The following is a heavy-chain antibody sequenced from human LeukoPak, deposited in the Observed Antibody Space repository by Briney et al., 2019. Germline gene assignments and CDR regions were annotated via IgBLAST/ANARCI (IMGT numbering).Heavy chain of an antibody. CDR2: IYSGGTT. D-gene: IGHD3-10*01. CDR1: GFTVSDNY. J-gene: IGHJ6*02. Sequence: PGGSLRLSCAASGFTVSDNYMSWVRQAPGKGLEWVSVIYSGGTTYYADSVKGRFTISRDSSKNTLHLQMSGLRAEDTAVYYCARNSFRVNTHYFYGMDVWGQGTTVTVSS. CDR3: ARNSFRVNTHYFYGMDV. V-gene: IGHV3-53*01.